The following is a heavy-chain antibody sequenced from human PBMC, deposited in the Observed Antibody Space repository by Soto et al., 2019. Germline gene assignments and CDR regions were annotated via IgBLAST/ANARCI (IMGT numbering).Heavy chain of an antibody. D-gene: IGHD2-2*01. CDR3: ARVVVPAAMGYYYYGMDV. J-gene: IGHJ6*02. CDR1: GGSISSYY. Sequence: SETLSLTCTVSGGSISSYYWSWIRQPPGKGLEWIGYIYYSGSTNYNPSLKSRVTISVDTSKNQFSLKLSSVTAADTAVYYCARVVVPAAMGYYYYGMDVWGQGTTATVSS. CDR2: IYYSGST. V-gene: IGHV4-59*01.